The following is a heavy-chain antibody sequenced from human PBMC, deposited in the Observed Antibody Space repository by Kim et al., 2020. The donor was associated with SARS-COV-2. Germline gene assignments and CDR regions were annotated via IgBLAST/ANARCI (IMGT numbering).Heavy chain of an antibody. D-gene: IGHD6-19*01. CDR3: ARLAVDRATIVPFDS. V-gene: IGHV5-51*01. J-gene: IGHJ4*02. CDR1: GYTFTNYW. Sequence: GESLKISCKASGYTFTNYWIGWVRQMPGKGLEFMLIIYPVYSETIYSPSFQAQVTISVDKSIGTAYLQWSSLKASDTAMYYCARLAVDRATIVPFDSCGQGTLVTVSS. CDR2: IYPVYSET.